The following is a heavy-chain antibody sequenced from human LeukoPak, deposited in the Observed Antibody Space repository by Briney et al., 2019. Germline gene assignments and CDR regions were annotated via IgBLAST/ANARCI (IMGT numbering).Heavy chain of an antibody. V-gene: IGHV3-64*01. J-gene: IGHJ4*02. Sequence: GGSLRLSCAASGFTFNTYALHWVRQAPGKGLEFVSAISSNGASTYYANSVKGRFTISRDNSKNTLYLQMGSLRAEDVAMYYCARIMIRGAPSDNWGQGTLVTVSS. CDR2: ISSNGAST. D-gene: IGHD3-10*01. CDR1: GFTFNTYA. CDR3: ARIMIRGAPSDN.